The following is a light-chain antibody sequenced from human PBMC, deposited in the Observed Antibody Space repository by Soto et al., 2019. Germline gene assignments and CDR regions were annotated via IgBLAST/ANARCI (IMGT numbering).Light chain of an antibody. CDR3: QQFGTSRLT. CDR1: QSVSSRS. Sequence: EIVLTQSPGTLSLSPGERATLSCRASQSVSSRSLAWYQQKPGQAPRLLIYGASNRATGIPDRFSGSGSGTGFTLTISRLEPEDFAMYYCQQFGTSRLTFGGGTKVEIK. J-gene: IGKJ4*01. V-gene: IGKV3-20*01. CDR2: GAS.